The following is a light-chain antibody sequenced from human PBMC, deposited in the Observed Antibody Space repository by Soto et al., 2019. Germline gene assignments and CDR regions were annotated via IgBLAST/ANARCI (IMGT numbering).Light chain of an antibody. CDR2: DAS. CDR3: QQRADWPIT. V-gene: IGKV4-1*01. CDR1: QSVLYSSNNKNY. Sequence: DIVMTQSPDSLAVSLGERATINCKSSQSVLYSSNNKNYLAWYQQKPGQAPRLLIYDASNRATGIPARFSGSGSGTDFTLTISSLEPDDFAVYYCQQRADWPITFGQGTRLEIK. J-gene: IGKJ5*01.